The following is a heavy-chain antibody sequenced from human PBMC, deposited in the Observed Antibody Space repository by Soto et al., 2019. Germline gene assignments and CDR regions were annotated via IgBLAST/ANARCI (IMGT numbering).Heavy chain of an antibody. J-gene: IGHJ4*02. CDR1: GFTFSSYS. Sequence: EVQLVESGGGLVKSGGSLRLSCAASGFTFSSYSMNWVRQAPGKGLEWVSSISSSSSYIYYADSVKGRFTISRDNAKNSLYLQMNSLRAEDTAVYYCARDRRIAVAGTGYFGYWGQGTLVTVSS. CDR3: ARDRRIAVAGTGYFGY. V-gene: IGHV3-21*01. D-gene: IGHD6-19*01. CDR2: ISSSSSYI.